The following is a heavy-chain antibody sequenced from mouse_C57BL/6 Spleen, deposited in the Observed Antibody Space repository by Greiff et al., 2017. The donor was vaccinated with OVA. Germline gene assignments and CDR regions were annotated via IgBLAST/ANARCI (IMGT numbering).Heavy chain of an antibody. J-gene: IGHJ4*01. V-gene: IGHV5-6*02. CDR1: GFTFSSYG. CDR3: ARRGTTVVGAMDY. D-gene: IGHD1-1*01. CDR2: ISSGGSYT. Sequence: EVKLVESGGDLVKPGGSLKLSCAASGFTFSSYGMSWVRQTPDKRLEWVATISSGGSYTYYPDSVRGRFTISRDNAKNTLYLQMSSLKSEDTAMYYCARRGTTVVGAMDYWGQGTSVTVSS.